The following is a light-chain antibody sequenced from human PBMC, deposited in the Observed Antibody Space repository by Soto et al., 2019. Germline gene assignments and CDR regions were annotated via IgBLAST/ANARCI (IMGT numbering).Light chain of an antibody. V-gene: IGKV3-15*01. CDR1: QRVSSN. J-gene: IGKJ2*01. CDR3: QQYNNWPYT. CDR2: GAS. Sequence: EIVMTQSPATLAVSPGERAALSCRASQRVSSNFAWYQQKPGQAPRLLIYGASSRATGIPARFSGSGSGTESTLTISSLQSEDFAVYYCQQYNNWPYTFGLGTKLEMK.